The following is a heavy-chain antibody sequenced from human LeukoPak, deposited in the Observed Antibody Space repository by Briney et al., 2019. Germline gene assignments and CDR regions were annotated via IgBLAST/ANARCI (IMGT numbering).Heavy chain of an antibody. V-gene: IGHV5-51*04. CDR1: GYSFTSYW. Sequence: GESLKISCKGSGYSFTSYWIGWVRQMPGKGLEWMGIIFPDDSDTRYSPSFQGQVTISVDKPLSTAYLHWSSLKASDTAMYYCTRSTRMTNPDYWGQGTQVTVSS. CDR2: IFPDDSDT. D-gene: IGHD4-11*01. J-gene: IGHJ4*02. CDR3: TRSTRMTNPDY.